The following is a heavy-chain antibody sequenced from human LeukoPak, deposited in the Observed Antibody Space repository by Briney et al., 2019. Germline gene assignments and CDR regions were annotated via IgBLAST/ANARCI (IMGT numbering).Heavy chain of an antibody. CDR1: GYTLTELS. CDR2: FDPEDGET. CDR3: ARDRVWGSYRPYAFDI. V-gene: IGHV1-24*01. D-gene: IGHD3-16*02. J-gene: IGHJ3*02. Sequence: ASVKVSCKVSGYTLTELSMHWVRQAPGKGLEWMGGFDPEDGETIYAQKFQGRVTMTEDTSTDTAYMELSSLRSEDTAVYYCARDRVWGSYRPYAFDIWGQGTMVTVSS.